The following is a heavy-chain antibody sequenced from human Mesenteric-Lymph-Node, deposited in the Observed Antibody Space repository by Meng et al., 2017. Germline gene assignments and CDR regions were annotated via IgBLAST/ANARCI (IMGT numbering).Heavy chain of an antibody. D-gene: IGHD2-21*02. Sequence: GESLKISCAVPGVTFTSQALSWVRQAPGKGLEWISSISGSEGGTHYSPSVRGRFSISRDNAESSLSLQMNSLRAEDTAVYYCARIFCTATDCYYDYWGQGTLVTVSS. V-gene: IGHV3-23*01. CDR2: ISGSEGGT. CDR1: GVTFTSQA. CDR3: ARIFCTATDCYYDY. J-gene: IGHJ4*02.